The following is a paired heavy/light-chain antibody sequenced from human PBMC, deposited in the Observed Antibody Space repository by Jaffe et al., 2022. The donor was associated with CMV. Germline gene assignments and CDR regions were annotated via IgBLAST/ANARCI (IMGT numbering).Heavy chain of an antibody. CDR3: ARDRASRGMYRHAFDL. CDR1: GFSFDDYG. CDR2: INGKDDTT. J-gene: IGHJ3*01. Sequence: EVQLVESGGGVVRPGGSLRLSCEGSGFSFDDYGMSWVRQVPGKGLEWVSGINGKDDTTGYADSVKGRFTISRDNAKNSLYLQMNGLRAEDTALYQCARDRASRGMYRHAFDLWGQGTTVTVSS. D-gene: IGHD3-16*01. V-gene: IGHV3-20*01.
Light chain of an antibody. V-gene: IGLV2-11*01. Sequence: QSALTQPRSVSGSPGQSVTISCTGTSSDVGGSNFVSWYQQHPGKAPKLMIYDVNKRPSGVPDRFSGSKSGTTASLTISGLQAEDDADYYCCSYAGSNTCVFGGGTKLTVL. CDR2: DVN. CDR1: SSDVGGSNF. CDR3: CSYAGSNTCV. J-gene: IGLJ2*01.